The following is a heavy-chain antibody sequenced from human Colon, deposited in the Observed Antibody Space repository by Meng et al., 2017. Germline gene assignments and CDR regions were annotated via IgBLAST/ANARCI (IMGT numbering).Heavy chain of an antibody. CDR2: IQNRGTN. CDR3: ARVPLIPGSGWYYFDF. J-gene: IGHJ4*02. Sequence: QESGPRLGKPFETLALPLTCSGWLTSVYLWSWKRAAPGKGLEGIGFIQNRGTNHLQPSPGGPVTQSVDPFKNPFSLKLSSLTAADTAVYYCARVPLIPGSGWYYFDFWGQGTLVTVSS. D-gene: IGHD6-19*01. CDR1: GWLTSVYL. V-gene: IGHV4-59*01.